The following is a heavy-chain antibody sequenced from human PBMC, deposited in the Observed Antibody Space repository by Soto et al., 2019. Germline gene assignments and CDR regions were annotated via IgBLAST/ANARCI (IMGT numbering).Heavy chain of an antibody. CDR1: GGTFSSYA. Sequence: QVQLVQSGAEVKKPGSSVKVSCKASGGTFSSYAISWVRQAPGQGLEWMGGIIPIFGTANYAQKFQGRVPITADESTSKAYMELSSLSSEDTAVDYCAAGGYSSSWSFDSWGQGTLVTVSS. CDR3: AAGGYSSSWSFDS. D-gene: IGHD6-13*01. CDR2: IIPIFGTA. V-gene: IGHV1-69*01. J-gene: IGHJ4*02.